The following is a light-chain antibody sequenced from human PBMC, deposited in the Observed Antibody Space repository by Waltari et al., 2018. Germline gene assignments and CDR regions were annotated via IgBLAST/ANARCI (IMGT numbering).Light chain of an antibody. CDR2: WAP. CDR1: RTVKSTANNKKH. CDR3: QQYYSTPT. V-gene: IGKV4-1*01. Sequence: TQSPHSLAVSLGESATISCKASRTVKSTANNKKHLAWFQQRPGQPPKLIIYWAPKRDSGIPDLFRGSGSETEFTLTIDRLQAGDVALYYCQQYYSTPTFGQGTTLELK. J-gene: IGKJ2*01.